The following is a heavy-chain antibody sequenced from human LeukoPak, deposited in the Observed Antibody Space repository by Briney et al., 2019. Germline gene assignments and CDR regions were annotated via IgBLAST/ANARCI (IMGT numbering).Heavy chain of an antibody. CDR2: MNPNSGNT. D-gene: IGHD5-12*01. Sequence: GASVKVSCKASGYTFTSYDINWVRQATGQGLEWMGWMNPNSGNTNYAQKLQGRVTMTTDTSTSTAYMELRSLRSDDTAVYYCARGYSGYDSFDYWGQGTLVTVSS. CDR3: ARGYSGYDSFDY. V-gene: IGHV1-18*01. J-gene: IGHJ4*02. CDR1: GYTFTSYD.